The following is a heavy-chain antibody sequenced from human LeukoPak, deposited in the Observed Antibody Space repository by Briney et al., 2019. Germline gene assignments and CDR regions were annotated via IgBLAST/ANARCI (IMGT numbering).Heavy chain of an antibody. CDR2: INEDGSEK. D-gene: IGHD2/OR15-2a*01. J-gene: IGHJ4*02. CDR1: GFTFSTYY. Sequence: GGSLRLSCAASGFTFSTYYVTWVRQAPGKGLEWVANINEDGSEKYYVDSVKGRFTISRDNAKNSLYLQMNSLRVEDTAKYYCARRRLANKFDNWGQGTLVGVSS. CDR3: ARRRLANKFDN. V-gene: IGHV3-7*01.